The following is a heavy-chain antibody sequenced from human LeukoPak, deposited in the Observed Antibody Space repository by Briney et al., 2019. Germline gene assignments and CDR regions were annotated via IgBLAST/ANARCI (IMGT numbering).Heavy chain of an antibody. V-gene: IGHV3-48*03. D-gene: IGHD3-10*01. CDR3: ARDSVKYYYGSGSYYGAFDI. J-gene: IGHJ3*02. CDR2: ISSSGSTI. CDR1: GFTFSSYE. Sequence: PGGSLRLSCAASGFTFSSYEMNWVRQAPGKGVEWVSYISSSGSTIYYADSVKGRFTISRDNAKNSLYLQMNSLRAEDTAVYYCARDSVKYYYGSGSYYGAFDIWGQGTMVTVSS.